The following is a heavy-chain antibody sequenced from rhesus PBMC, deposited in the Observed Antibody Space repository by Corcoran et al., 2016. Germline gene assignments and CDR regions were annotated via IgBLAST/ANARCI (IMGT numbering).Heavy chain of an antibody. CDR2: IYGSVSST. CDR1: GGSISSSY. CDR3: ARVGVYSGSWTHFDY. D-gene: IGHD6-25*01. J-gene: IGHJ4*01. Sequence: QLQLQESGPGLVKPSETLSLTCAVSGGSISSSYWSWIRQAPGKGLEWIGYIYGSVSSTTSNPSLRRRVTLSVDPSKNQLSRKLSSVTAADTAVYYCARVGVYSGSWTHFDYWGQGVLVTVSS. V-gene: IGHV4-169*01.